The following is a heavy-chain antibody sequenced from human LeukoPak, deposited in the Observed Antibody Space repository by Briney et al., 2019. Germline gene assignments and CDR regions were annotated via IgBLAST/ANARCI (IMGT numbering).Heavy chain of an antibody. CDR2: INPSDGGT. Sequence: ASVKVSCKASGYTFSSYYMHWLRPAPGQGLEWMGIINPSDGGTSYAQKFQGRVTMTGDTSTSTVYMDLSSLRSEDTAMYYCARGYYDTRGSAFDIWGQGTMVTVSS. CDR1: GYTFSSYY. D-gene: IGHD3-22*01. CDR3: ARGYYDTRGSAFDI. J-gene: IGHJ3*02. V-gene: IGHV1-46*01.